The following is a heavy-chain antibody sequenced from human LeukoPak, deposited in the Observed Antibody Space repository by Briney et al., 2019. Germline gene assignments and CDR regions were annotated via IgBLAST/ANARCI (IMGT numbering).Heavy chain of an antibody. D-gene: IGHD4-11*01. CDR1: GFTFNNYA. J-gene: IGHJ4*02. Sequence: GGSLRLSCAASGFTFNNYAMTWVRQAPGRGLEWVSVVSGSGDNTNYADSVKGRFTISRDNSKNTLFLQMNSLRTEDTAVYFCARWGNDYSQFDSWGQGTLVTVS. V-gene: IGHV3-23*01. CDR2: VSGSGDNT. CDR3: ARWGNDYSQFDS.